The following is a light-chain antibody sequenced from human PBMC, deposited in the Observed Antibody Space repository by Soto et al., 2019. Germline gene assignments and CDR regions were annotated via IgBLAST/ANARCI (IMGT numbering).Light chain of an antibody. Sequence: DIVLTQSPGTLSLSPGERATLSCRVSQSVTSNYIAWYQQKPGQAPRLLIYGASSRATGIPDRFSGSGSGTDFTLTISSLQSEDFAVFYCQQYNQWPITFGQGTRLEI. CDR1: QSVTSNY. CDR2: GAS. CDR3: QQYNQWPIT. V-gene: IGKV3-20*01. J-gene: IGKJ5*01.